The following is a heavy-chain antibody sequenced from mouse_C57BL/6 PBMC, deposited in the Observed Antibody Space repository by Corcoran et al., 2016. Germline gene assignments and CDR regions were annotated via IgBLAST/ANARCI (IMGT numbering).Heavy chain of an antibody. J-gene: IGHJ2*01. CDR2: IDPANGNT. D-gene: IGHD1-1*01. CDR3: ASLYYGSSYYFDY. V-gene: IGHV14-3*01. Sequence: EVQLQQSVAELVRQGASVKLSCTASGFNIKNTYMHWVKQRPEQGLEWIGRIDPANGNTKYAPKFQGKATITADTSSNTAYLQLSSLTSEDTAIYYCASLYYGSSYYFDYWGQGTTLTVSS. CDR1: GFNIKNTY.